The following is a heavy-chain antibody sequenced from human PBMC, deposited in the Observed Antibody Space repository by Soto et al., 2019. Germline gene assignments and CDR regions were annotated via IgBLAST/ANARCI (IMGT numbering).Heavy chain of an antibody. D-gene: IGHD1-20*01. CDR1: GFTFSSYL. Sequence: GGSLRLSCAASGFTFSSYLMSWVRQAPGKGLEWVANIKQDGSEKYYVDSVKGRFTISRDNAKNSLYLQMSSLRAEDTAVYYCARDYDWNYGMDVWGQGTTVTVSS. CDR3: ARDYDWNYGMDV. J-gene: IGHJ6*02. CDR2: IKQDGSEK. V-gene: IGHV3-7*01.